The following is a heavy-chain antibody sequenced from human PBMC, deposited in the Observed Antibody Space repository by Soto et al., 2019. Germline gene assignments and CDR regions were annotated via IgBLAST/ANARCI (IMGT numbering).Heavy chain of an antibody. CDR3: AKHPYCSSTTCLSWFDP. J-gene: IGHJ5*02. CDR2: ISGSGGST. Sequence: GSLMLSCAASGFTFSRYAMIWVLQAPGNGLEWVSAISGSGGSTYYADSVKGRFTISRDNSKNTLYLQMNSLRAEDTAVYYCAKHPYCSSTTCLSWFDPWGQGTMVTVSS. D-gene: IGHD2-2*01. V-gene: IGHV3-23*01. CDR1: GFTFSRYA.